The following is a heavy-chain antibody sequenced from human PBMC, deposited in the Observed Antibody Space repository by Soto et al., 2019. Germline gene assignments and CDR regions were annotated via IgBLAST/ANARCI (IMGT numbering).Heavy chain of an antibody. V-gene: IGHV5-51*01. Sequence: PGASLKISCKGSGYSFTSYWIGWVRQMPGKGLEWMGIIYPGDSDTRYSTSFKGQVTISADKSISTAYLQWSSLKASDTDMYYCARQMTTVTSGGMDVWGQGPTVTVSS. CDR1: GYSFTSYW. D-gene: IGHD4-17*01. CDR3: ARQMTTVTSGGMDV. J-gene: IGHJ6*02. CDR2: IYPGDSDT.